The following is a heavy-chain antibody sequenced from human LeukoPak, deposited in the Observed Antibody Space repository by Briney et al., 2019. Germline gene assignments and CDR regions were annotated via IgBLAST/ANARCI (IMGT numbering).Heavy chain of an antibody. V-gene: IGHV3-11*01. CDR3: ASLVCSSTSCYTGGRRFDP. CDR2: ISSSGSTI. Sequence: GGSLRLSCAASGFTFSDYYMSWIRQAPGKGLEWVSYISSSGSTIYYADSVKGRFTISRDNAKNSLYLQMNSLRAEDTAVYYCASLVCSSTSCYTGGRRFDPWGQGTLVTVSS. D-gene: IGHD2-2*02. J-gene: IGHJ5*02. CDR1: GFTFSDYY.